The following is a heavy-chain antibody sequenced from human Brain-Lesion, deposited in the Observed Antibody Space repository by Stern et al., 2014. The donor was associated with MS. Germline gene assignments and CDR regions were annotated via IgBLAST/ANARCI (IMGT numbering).Heavy chain of an antibody. Sequence: EMQLVESGAEVKKPGESLKISCKGSGYRFDNYWIGWVRQKPGKGLEWMGSIYTADSDTRYSPSLQGQVTISADKSISTVYLQWSSLKASDTAMYYCARTYSSGWYGGHAFDIWGQGTMVTVSS. CDR1: GYRFDNYW. CDR3: ARTYSSGWYGGHAFDI. J-gene: IGHJ3*02. D-gene: IGHD6-19*01. V-gene: IGHV5-51*01. CDR2: IYTADSDT.